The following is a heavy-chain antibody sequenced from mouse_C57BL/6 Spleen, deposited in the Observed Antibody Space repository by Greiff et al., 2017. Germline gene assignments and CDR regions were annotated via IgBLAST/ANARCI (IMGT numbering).Heavy chain of an antibody. Sequence: QVQLKQSGPELVKPGASVKISCKASGYAFSSSWMNWVKQRPGKGLEWIGRIYPGDGATNYNGKFQGKATLTADKSSSTAYMQLSSLTAEDSAVYFCARGGGRRGSVPYYAMDYWGQGTSVTVSS. V-gene: IGHV1-82*01. CDR1: GYAFSSSW. J-gene: IGHJ4*01. CDR2: IYPGDGAT. CDR3: ARGGGRRGSVPYYAMDY.